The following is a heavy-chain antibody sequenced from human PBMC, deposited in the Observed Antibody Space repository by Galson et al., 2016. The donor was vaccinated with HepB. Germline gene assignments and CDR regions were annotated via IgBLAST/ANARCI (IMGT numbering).Heavy chain of an antibody. Sequence: SLRLSCAASGFSFKNYDMHWVRQTTGKGLEWVSTIDAAGATYYLGSVKGRFAISRENAKNSLYLQMNSLRAEDTAIYNCARAYYDFVYGMDVWGQGTTVTVSS. CDR1: GFSFKNYD. V-gene: IGHV3-13*01. CDR3: ARAYYDFVYGMDV. D-gene: IGHD3-3*01. J-gene: IGHJ6*02. CDR2: IDAAGAT.